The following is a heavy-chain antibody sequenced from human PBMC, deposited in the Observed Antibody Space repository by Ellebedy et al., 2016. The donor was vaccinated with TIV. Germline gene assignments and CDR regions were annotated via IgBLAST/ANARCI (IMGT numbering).Heavy chain of an antibody. D-gene: IGHD1-26*01. CDR1: GFSFSTYS. Sequence: PGGSLRLSCAASGFSFSTYSMHWVRQAPGKGLEWVSGISRTGNTPHYADSVEGRFIISRDNSKSTVSLQMSSLRDEDTATYFCTTARSDFWGQGTPVTVSS. V-gene: IGHV3-23*01. CDR3: TTARSDF. J-gene: IGHJ4*02. CDR2: ISRTGNTP.